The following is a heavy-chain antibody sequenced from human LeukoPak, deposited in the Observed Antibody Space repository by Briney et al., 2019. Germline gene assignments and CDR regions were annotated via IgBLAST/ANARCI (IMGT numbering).Heavy chain of an antibody. CDR2: IYYSGST. D-gene: IGHD3-22*01. Sequence: PSETLSLTCTVSGGSVSSGSYYWSWIRQPPGKGLEWIGYIYYSGSTNYNPSLKSRVTISVDTPKNQFSLKLSSVTAADTAVYYCARHSKYYYDSSGSYVGYFQHWGQGTLVTVSS. CDR1: GGSVSSGSYY. CDR3: ARHSKYYYDSSGSYVGYFQH. V-gene: IGHV4-61*01. J-gene: IGHJ1*01.